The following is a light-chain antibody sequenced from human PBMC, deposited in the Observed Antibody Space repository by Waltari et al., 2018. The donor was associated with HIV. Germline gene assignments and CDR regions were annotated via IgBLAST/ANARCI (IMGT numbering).Light chain of an antibody. CDR2: AAS. Sequence: DIQMTQSPSSLSASVGDTVTITCRASQSISSFLNWYQQKPGKAPKVLIFAASSLQSGVPSRFSGSESGTDFTLTISSLQPEDFATYYCQQSYSTVYTFGQGTKLEIK. CDR3: QQSYSTVYT. CDR1: QSISSF. V-gene: IGKV1-39*01. J-gene: IGKJ2*01.